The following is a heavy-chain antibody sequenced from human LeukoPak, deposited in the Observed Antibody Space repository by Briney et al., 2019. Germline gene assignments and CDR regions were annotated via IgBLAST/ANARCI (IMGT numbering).Heavy chain of an antibody. D-gene: IGHD3-16*02. CDR1: GGSISSYY. CDR2: IYTSGST. CDR3: AREVMRDYVWGSYRGSAFDI. J-gene: IGHJ3*02. V-gene: IGHV4-4*07. Sequence: PSETLSLTCTVSGGSISSYYWSWIRQPAGKGLEWIGRIYTSGSTNYNPSLKSRVTMSVDTSKNQFSLKLSSVTAADTAVYYCAREVMRDYVWGSYRGSAFDIWGQGTMVTVSS.